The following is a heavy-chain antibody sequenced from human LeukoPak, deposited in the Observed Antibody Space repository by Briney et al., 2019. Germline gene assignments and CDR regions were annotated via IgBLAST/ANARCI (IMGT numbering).Heavy chain of an antibody. CDR3: ARGRLYYYDSSGQTHFDY. D-gene: IGHD3-22*01. CDR1: GGSFIGYY. J-gene: IGHJ4*02. CDR2: INHSGST. V-gene: IGHV4-34*01. Sequence: KTSATLPLSCAVYGGSFIGYYWRWISKHPGKGLEWIGEINHSGSTNYNPSLKSRVTISVDTSKNQFSLKLSSVTAADTAVYYCARGRLYYYDSSGQTHFDYWGQGTLVTVSS.